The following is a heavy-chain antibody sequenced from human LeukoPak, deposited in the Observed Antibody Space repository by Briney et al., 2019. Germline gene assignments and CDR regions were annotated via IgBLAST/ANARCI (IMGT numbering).Heavy chain of an antibody. CDR2: INHSGST. V-gene: IGHV4-34*01. J-gene: IGHJ3*02. D-gene: IGHD3-16*01. CDR1: GGSFSGYY. Sequence: SETLSLTCAVYGGSFSGYYWSWIRQPPGKGLEWIGEINHSGSTNYNPSLKSRVTISVDTSKNQFSLKLSSVTAADTAVYYCAIESWGPGDDAFDIWGQGTMVTVSS. CDR3: AIESWGPGDDAFDI.